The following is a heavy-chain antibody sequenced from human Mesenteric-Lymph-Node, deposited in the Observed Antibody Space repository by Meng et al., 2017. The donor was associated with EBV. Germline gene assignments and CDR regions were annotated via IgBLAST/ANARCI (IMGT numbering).Heavy chain of an antibody. D-gene: IGHD2-15*01. V-gene: IGHV4-34*01. Sequence: QVQLPAWGAGLVKPSGTLSLTCAVYGGSFSGYYWGWIRQPPGKGLEWIGEINPSGSTNYNSSLKSRVTMSVDTSKNQFSLKLSSVTAADTAVYYCARYGCSGGSCYPYFDYWGQGTLVTVSS. CDR1: GGSFSGYY. J-gene: IGHJ4*02. CDR3: ARYGCSGGSCYPYFDY. CDR2: INPSGST.